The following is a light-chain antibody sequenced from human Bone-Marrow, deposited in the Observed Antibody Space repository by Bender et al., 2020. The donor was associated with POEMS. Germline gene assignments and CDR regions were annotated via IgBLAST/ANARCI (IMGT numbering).Light chain of an antibody. CDR3: SSYTTGSTLVV. CDR2: DVT. Sequence: QSALTQPASVSGSPGQSISMSCTGASSDVGSYNLVSWYQQHPGKAPKLMIYDVTNRPSGVSNRFSASKSGNTASLTISGLQAEDEADYYCSSYTTGSTLVVFGGGTKLTVL. CDR1: SSDVGSYNL. J-gene: IGLJ2*01. V-gene: IGLV2-14*02.